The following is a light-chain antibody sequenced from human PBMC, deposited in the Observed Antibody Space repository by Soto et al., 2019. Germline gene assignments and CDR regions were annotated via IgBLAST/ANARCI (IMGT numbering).Light chain of an antibody. Sequence: EIVLTQSPGTLSLSPGERATLSCRASQSLTNSFIAWYQQKPGQAPRLLIYDTSSRATGIPDRFSGSGSGTDFTLTISSLEPEDFAVYYCQQRSNWPRWTFGQGTKVDIK. V-gene: IGKV3D-20*02. CDR2: DTS. CDR3: QQRSNWPRWT. J-gene: IGKJ1*01. CDR1: QSLTNSF.